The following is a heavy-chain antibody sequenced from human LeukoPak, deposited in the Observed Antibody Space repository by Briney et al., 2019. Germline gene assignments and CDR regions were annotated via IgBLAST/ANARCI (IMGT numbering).Heavy chain of an antibody. D-gene: IGHD6-19*01. CDR2: IYYSGST. J-gene: IGHJ4*02. Sequence: SETLSLTCTVSGGSISSSSYYWGWIRQPPGKGLEWIGSIYYSGSTYYNPSLKSRVTISVDTSKNQFSLKLSSVTAADTAVYYCARALNSGWHDTDYWGQGTLVTVXS. CDR1: GGSISSSSYY. V-gene: IGHV4-39*07. CDR3: ARALNSGWHDTDY.